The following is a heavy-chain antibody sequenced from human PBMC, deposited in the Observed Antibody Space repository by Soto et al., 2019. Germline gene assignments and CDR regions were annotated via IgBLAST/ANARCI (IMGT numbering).Heavy chain of an antibody. CDR3: VVSVRITIFSY. J-gene: IGHJ4*02. D-gene: IGHD3-9*01. V-gene: IGHV3-15*01. Sequence: EVQLVESGGGLVKPGGSLRLSCAASGFTFSNAWMSWVRQAPGKGLEWVGRIKSKTDGGTTDYAAPVKGRFTISRDDSKNTLYLQMNSLKTEDTAVYYCVVSVRITIFSYWGQETLVTVSS. CDR2: IKSKTDGGTT. CDR1: GFTFSNAW.